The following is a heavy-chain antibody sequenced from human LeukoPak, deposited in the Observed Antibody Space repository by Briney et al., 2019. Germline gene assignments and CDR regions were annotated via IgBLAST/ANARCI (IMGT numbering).Heavy chain of an antibody. J-gene: IGHJ5*02. CDR2: IYHSGST. V-gene: IGHV4-38-2*02. Sequence: SETLSLTCTVSGYSINSGYYWGWIRQPPGKWLEWIGSIYHSGSTYYNPSLKRRVTISVDTSKNQFSLKLSSVTAADAAVYYCARVLYPSWFDPGGQGTLVTVTS. D-gene: IGHD2-2*02. CDR1: GYSINSGYY. CDR3: ARVLYPSWFDP.